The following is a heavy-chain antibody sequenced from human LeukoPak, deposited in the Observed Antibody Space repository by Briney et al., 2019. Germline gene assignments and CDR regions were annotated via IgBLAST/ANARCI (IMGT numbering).Heavy chain of an antibody. Sequence: GGSLRLSCAASGFTFSSYWMHWVRQAPGKGLVWVSRINSDGSSTSYADSVKGRFTISRDNAKNTLYLQMNSLRAEDTAVYYCARDFHRYYYDTSGYNGFDIWGQGTMVTVSS. CDR1: GFTFSSYW. CDR3: ARDFHRYYYDTSGYNGFDI. J-gene: IGHJ3*02. CDR2: INSDGSST. V-gene: IGHV3-74*01. D-gene: IGHD3-22*01.